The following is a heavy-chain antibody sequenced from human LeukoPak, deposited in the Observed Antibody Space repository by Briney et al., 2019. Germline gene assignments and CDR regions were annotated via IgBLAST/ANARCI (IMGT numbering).Heavy chain of an antibody. D-gene: IGHD4-23*01. CDR2: ISSSSSYI. V-gene: IGHV3-21*01. J-gene: IGHJ5*02. CDR1: GFTLSSYS. CDR3: ARSVVAPQDWFDP. Sequence: GGSLRLSCAASGFTLSSYSMNWVRQAPGKGLEWVSSISSSSSYIYYADSVKGRFTISRDNAKNSLYLQMNSLRAEDTAVYYCARSVVAPQDWFDPWGQGTLVTVSS.